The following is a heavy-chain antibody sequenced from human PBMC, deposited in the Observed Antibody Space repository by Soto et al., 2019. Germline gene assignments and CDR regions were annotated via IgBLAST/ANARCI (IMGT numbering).Heavy chain of an antibody. CDR1: GFTFSSYA. D-gene: IGHD3-10*01. CDR2: ISYDGSNK. Sequence: PGGSLRLSCAASGFTFSSYAMHWVRQAPGKGLEWVAVISYDGSNKYYADSVKGRFTISRDNSKNTLYLQMNSLRAEDTAVYYCARDRSYGEGVFDYWGQGTLVTVSS. V-gene: IGHV3-30-3*01. J-gene: IGHJ4*02. CDR3: ARDRSYGEGVFDY.